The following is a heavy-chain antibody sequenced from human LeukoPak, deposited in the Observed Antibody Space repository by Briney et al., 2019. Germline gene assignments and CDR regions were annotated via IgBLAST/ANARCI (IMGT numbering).Heavy chain of an antibody. CDR2: ISAYNGNT. J-gene: IGHJ4*02. V-gene: IGHV1-18*01. Sequence: ASVKVSCKASGYTFTSYGISWVRQAPGQGLEWMGWISAYNGNTNYAQKLQGRVTMTTDTSTSTAYMELRSLRSDYTAVYYCARNKYSGSFFYFDYWGQGTLVTVSS. CDR3: ARNKYSGSFFYFDY. CDR1: GYTFTSYG. D-gene: IGHD1-26*01.